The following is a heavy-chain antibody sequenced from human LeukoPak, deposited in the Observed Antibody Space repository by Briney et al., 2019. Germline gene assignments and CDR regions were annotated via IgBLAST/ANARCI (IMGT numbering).Heavy chain of an antibody. CDR2: IYYSGST. V-gene: IGHV4-39*07. CDR3: ARVVGPQPWELPYWFDP. CDR1: GGSISSSSYY. J-gene: IGHJ5*02. Sequence: SETLSLTCTVSGGSISSSSYYWGWIRQPPGKGLEWIGSIYYSGSTYYNPSLKSRVTISVDTSKNQFSLQLNSVTPEDTAVYYCARVVGPQPWELPYWFDPWGQGTLVTVSS. D-gene: IGHD1-26*01.